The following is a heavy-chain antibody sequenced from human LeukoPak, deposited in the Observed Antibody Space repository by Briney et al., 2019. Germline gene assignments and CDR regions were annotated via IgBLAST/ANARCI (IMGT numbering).Heavy chain of an antibody. CDR3: ARDFFGAYFDY. D-gene: IGHD3-10*01. CDR2: IYYSGST. Sequence: SETLSLTCNVSGGSVSSGSFYWSWIRQPPGKGLEWIGYIYYSGSTNYNPSLKGRVTISVDTSKNQFSLKLTSVTAADTAVYYCARDFFGAYFDYWGQGTLVTVSS. J-gene: IGHJ4*02. CDR1: GGSVSSGSFY. V-gene: IGHV4-61*01.